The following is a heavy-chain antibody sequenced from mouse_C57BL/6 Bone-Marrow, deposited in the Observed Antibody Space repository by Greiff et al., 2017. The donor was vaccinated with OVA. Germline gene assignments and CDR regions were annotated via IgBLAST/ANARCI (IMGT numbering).Heavy chain of an antibody. V-gene: IGHV1-9*01. CDR3: ARSPIYYYGSSYDYFDY. Sequence: QVQLKESGAELMKPGASVKLSCKATGYTFTGYWIEWVKQRPGHGLEWIGEILPGSGSTNYNEKFKGKATFTADTSSNTAYMQLSSLTTEDSAIYYCARSPIYYYGSSYDYFDYWGQGTTLTVSS. CDR2: ILPGSGST. CDR1: GYTFTGYW. D-gene: IGHD1-1*01. J-gene: IGHJ2*01.